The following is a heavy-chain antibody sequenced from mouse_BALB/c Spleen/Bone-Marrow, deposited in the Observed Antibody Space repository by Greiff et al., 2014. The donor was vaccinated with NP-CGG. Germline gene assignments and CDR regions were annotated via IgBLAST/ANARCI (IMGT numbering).Heavy chain of an antibody. CDR1: GFTFSNYG. J-gene: IGHJ2*01. D-gene: IGHD2-1*01. CDR3: VRGNYGNYVDYFDF. Sequence: EVQGVESGGGLVQPGGSLKLSCAVSGFTFSNYGMSWVRQTPDKRLELVATINSDGGSTYYPDSVKGRFTIYRDTAKNTLYLQMSSLKSEETAMYYCVRGNYGNYVDYFDFWGQGTTLTVSS. V-gene: IGHV5-6-3*01. CDR2: INSDGGST.